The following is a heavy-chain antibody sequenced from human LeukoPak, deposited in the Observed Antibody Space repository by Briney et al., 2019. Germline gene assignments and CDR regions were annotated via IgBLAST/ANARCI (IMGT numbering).Heavy chain of an antibody. CDR3: AGHHPRNTVDF. J-gene: IGHJ4*02. CDR2: ISYSGSA. D-gene: IGHD2/OR15-2a*01. V-gene: IGHV4-59*08. Sequence: SETLSLTCTVSGGSISSYYWSWIRQPPGKGLEWIGYISYSGSANYNPSLKSRVTISLDTSKNQFSLKLSSVTAADTAVYYCAGHHPRNTVDFWGQGTLVTVSS. CDR1: GGSISSYY.